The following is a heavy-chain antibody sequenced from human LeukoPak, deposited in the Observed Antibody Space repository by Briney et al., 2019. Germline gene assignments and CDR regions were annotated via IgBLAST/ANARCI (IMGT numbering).Heavy chain of an antibody. CDR1: GGTFSSYA. Sequence: SVTVSCKASGGTFSSYAISWVRQAPGQGLEWMGRIIPILGIANYAQKFQGRVTITADKSTSTAYMELSSLRSEDTAVYYCARAIKDIVVVVAATPDDAFDIWGQGTMVTASS. CDR2: IIPILGIA. V-gene: IGHV1-69*04. D-gene: IGHD2-15*01. J-gene: IGHJ3*02. CDR3: ARAIKDIVVVVAATPDDAFDI.